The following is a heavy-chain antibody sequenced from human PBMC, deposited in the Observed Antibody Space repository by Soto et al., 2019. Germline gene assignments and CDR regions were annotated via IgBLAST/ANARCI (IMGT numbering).Heavy chain of an antibody. J-gene: IGHJ5*02. CDR2: INPNSGGT. Sequence: ASVKVSCKASGYTFTGYYMHWVRQAPGQGLEWMGWINPNSGGTNYAQKFQGRVTMTRDTSISTAYMELSRLRSDDTAVYYCASGIEMATIKGASWFDPWGQGTLVTVSS. CDR3: ASGIEMATIKGASWFDP. V-gene: IGHV1-2*02. D-gene: IGHD5-12*01. CDR1: GYTFTGYY.